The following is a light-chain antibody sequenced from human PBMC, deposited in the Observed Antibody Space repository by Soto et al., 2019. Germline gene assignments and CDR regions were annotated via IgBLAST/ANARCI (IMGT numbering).Light chain of an antibody. CDR1: QSISSY. J-gene: IGKJ1*01. V-gene: IGKV1-39*02. CDR3: QQYGSSPT. Sequence: DIQMTQSPSCLSASVGDRVTITCRASQSISSYLNWYQQKPGKAPKLLIYAASSLQSGVPSRFSGSGSGTDFTLTISRLEPEDFAVYSCQQYGSSPTFGQGTTGDI. CDR2: AAS.